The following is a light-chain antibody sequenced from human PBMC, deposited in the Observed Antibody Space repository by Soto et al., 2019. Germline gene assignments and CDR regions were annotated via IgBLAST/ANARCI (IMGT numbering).Light chain of an antibody. CDR2: GAY. J-gene: IGKJ4*01. V-gene: IGKV3-20*01. CDR1: QSVRSNY. CDR3: QQYASSPLT. Sequence: EIVLTQSPGTLSLSSGERATLSCRASQSVRSNYLAWYQQKPGQAPRLLIYGAYSRATGIPDRFGGSGSGTEFTLTISRLEPEDFEVYYCQQYASSPLTFGGGTKVEIK.